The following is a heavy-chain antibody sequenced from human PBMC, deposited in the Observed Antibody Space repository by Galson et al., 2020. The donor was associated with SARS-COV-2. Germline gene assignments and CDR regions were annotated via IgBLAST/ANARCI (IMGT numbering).Heavy chain of an antibody. CDR3: ARHPRATTTVVVIRPPDY. Sequence: SETLSLTCAVSGYSISSGYYWGWIRQPPGKGLEWIGSIFHNGSPYYTPALKSRVTMSVDTSKNQFSLKLSSVTAADTAVYYCARHPRATTTVVVIRPPDYWGQGTLVTVSS. J-gene: IGHJ4*02. CDR1: GYSISSGYY. V-gene: IGHV4-38-2*01. CDR2: IFHNGSP. D-gene: IGHD3-22*01.